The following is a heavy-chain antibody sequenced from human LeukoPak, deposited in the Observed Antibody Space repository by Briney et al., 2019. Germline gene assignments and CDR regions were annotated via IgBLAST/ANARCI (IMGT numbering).Heavy chain of an antibody. CDR3: ARALLAYCGGDCYNGFDP. CDR1: GFTLSTNS. V-gene: IGHV3-48*01. D-gene: IGHD2-21*02. CDR2: ITSSSNTI. Sequence: PGGSLRLSCTAPGFTLSTNSMNWVRQAPGKGQEWVAFITSSSNTIYYADSVKGRFTISRDNAKNSLYLQMNSLRAEDTAVYYCARALLAYCGGDCYNGFDPWGQGTLVTVSS. J-gene: IGHJ5*02.